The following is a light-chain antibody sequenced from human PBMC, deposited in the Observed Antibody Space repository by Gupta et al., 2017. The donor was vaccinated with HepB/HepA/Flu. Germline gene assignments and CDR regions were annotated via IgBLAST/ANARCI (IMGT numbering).Light chain of an antibody. CDR3: QQEINCLWT. CDR2: GTS. Sequence: EIVMTQSPATLSVSPGERATLSCRASQSVSSNLAWYQQKPGQAPRLLIYGTSTRATGIPARFSGSGSGTEFTLTISSLQSEDFAVYYCQQEINCLWTFGQGTKVEIK. V-gene: IGKV3-15*01. CDR1: QSVSSN. J-gene: IGKJ1*01.